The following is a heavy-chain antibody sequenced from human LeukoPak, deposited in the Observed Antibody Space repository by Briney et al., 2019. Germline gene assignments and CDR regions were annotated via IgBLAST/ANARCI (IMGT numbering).Heavy chain of an antibody. CDR2: IYYSGST. V-gene: IGHV4-39*07. CDR1: GGSISSSSYY. J-gene: IGHJ3*02. Sequence: PSETLSLTCTVSGGSISSSSYYWGWIRQPPGKGLEWIGSIYYSGSTYYNPSLKSRVTISVDTSKNQFSLKLSSVTAADTAVYYCARDHDYGDYLAAFDIWGQGTMVTVSS. D-gene: IGHD4-17*01. CDR3: ARDHDYGDYLAAFDI.